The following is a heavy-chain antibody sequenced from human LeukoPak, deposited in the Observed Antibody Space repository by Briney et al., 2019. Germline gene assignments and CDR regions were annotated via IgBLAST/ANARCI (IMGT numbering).Heavy chain of an antibody. CDR3: ARVLRVGARGLVDY. CDR1: GGTFSSYA. J-gene: IGHJ4*02. V-gene: IGHV1-69*01. CDR2: IIPIFGTA. Sequence: ASVKVSCKASGGTFSSYAISWVRQAPGQGLEWMGGIIPIFGTANYAQKFQGRVTITVDESTSTAYMELSSLRSEDTAVYYCARVLRVGARGLVDYWGQGTLVTVSS. D-gene: IGHD1-26*01.